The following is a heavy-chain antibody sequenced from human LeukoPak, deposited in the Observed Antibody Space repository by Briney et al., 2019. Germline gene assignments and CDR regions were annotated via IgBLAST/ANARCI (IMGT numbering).Heavy chain of an antibody. D-gene: IGHD4-17*01. V-gene: IGHV3-30-3*01. CDR1: GFTFSSYA. J-gene: IGHJ4*02. CDR2: ISYDGSNK. CDR3: ARGLTTLDY. Sequence: PGGSLRLSCAASGFTFSSYAMHLVRQAPGKGLEWVAVISYDGSNKYYADSVKGRFTISRHNSKNTLYLQMNSLRAEDTAVYYCARGLTTLDYWGQGTLVTVSS.